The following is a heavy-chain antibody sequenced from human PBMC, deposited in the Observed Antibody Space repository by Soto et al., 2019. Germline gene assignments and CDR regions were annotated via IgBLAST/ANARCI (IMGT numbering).Heavy chain of an antibody. CDR3: TRVTYSGYDYPDY. D-gene: IGHD5-12*01. Sequence: GGSLRLSCTASGFTFGDYAMSWFRQAPGKGLEWVGFIRSKAYGGRTEYAASVKGRFTISRDDSKSIAYLQMNSLKTEDTAVYYCTRVTYSGYDYPDYWGQGTLVTVSS. J-gene: IGHJ4*02. V-gene: IGHV3-49*03. CDR1: GFTFGDYA. CDR2: IRSKAYGGRT.